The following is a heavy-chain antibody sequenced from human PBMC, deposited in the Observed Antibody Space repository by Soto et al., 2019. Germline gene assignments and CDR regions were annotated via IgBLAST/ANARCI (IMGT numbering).Heavy chain of an antibody. Sequence: QVPLVQSGAEVKKPGASVKVSCKASGYTFTGYYMHWVRQAPGQGLEWMGWINHNSGGTNYAQKFQGRVTMTRDTSISTAYMGLSRRGSDDTAVYYCATDPTYYGFWSGYYTGMGYWGQGTLVTVSS. D-gene: IGHD3-3*01. J-gene: IGHJ4*02. CDR3: ATDPTYYGFWSGYYTGMGY. V-gene: IGHV1-2*02. CDR2: INHNSGGT. CDR1: GYTFTGYY.